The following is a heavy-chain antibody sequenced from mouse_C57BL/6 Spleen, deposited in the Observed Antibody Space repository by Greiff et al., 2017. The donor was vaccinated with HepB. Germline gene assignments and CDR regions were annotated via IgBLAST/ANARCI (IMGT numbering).Heavy chain of an antibody. D-gene: IGHD1-1*01. CDR1: GFTFSDYG. V-gene: IGHV5-17*01. Sequence: EVQVVESGGGLVKPGRSLKLSCAASGFTFSDYGMHWVRQAPEKGLEWVAYISSGSSTIYYADTVKGRFTISRDNAKNTLFLQMTSLRSEDTAMYYCARPLYYYGSSFDYWGQGTTLTVSS. J-gene: IGHJ2*01. CDR3: ARPLYYYGSSFDY. CDR2: ISSGSSTI.